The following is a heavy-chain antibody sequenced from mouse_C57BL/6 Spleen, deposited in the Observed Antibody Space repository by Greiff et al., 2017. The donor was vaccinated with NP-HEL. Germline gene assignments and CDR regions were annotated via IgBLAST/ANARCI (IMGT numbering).Heavy chain of an antibody. V-gene: IGHV1-69*01. CDR2: IDPSDSYT. Sequence: VQLQQPGAELVMPGASVKLSCKASGYTFTSYWMHWVKQRPGQGLEWIGEIDPSDSYTNYNQKFKGKSTLTVDKSSSTAYMQLSSLTSEDSAVYYCAYGRGYYFDYWGQGTTLTVSS. J-gene: IGHJ2*01. CDR3: AYGRGYYFDY. D-gene: IGHD1-1*01. CDR1: GYTFTSYW.